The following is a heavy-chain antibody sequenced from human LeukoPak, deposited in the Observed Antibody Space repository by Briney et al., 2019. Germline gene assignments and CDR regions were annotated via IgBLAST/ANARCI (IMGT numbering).Heavy chain of an antibody. CDR2: ISSSSSSI. Sequence: GGSLRLSCTASGFTFNIYSMSWVRQAPGKGLEWVSSISSSSSSIYYADSLKGQFTISRDNAENSLYLQMNNLRAEDTAVYYCARGPSCSSVSCYTTGLFDYWGRGTLVTVSS. CDR3: ARGPSCSSVSCYTTGLFDY. V-gene: IGHV3-21*01. CDR1: GFTFNIYS. J-gene: IGHJ4*02. D-gene: IGHD2-15*01.